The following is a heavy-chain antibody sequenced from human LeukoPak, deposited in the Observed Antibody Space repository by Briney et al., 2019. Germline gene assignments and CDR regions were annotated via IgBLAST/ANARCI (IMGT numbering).Heavy chain of an antibody. J-gene: IGHJ6*03. CDR3: ARVRYSSSYYYYYYYMDV. D-gene: IGHD6-6*01. CDR1: GGSFSGYY. CDR2: INHSGST. V-gene: IGHV4-34*01. Sequence: SETLSLTCAVYGGSFSGYYWSWIRQPPGKGLEGIGEINHSGSTNYNPSLKSRVTISVDTSKNQFSLKLSSVTAADTAVYYCARVRYSSSYYYYYYYMDVWGKGTTVTVSS.